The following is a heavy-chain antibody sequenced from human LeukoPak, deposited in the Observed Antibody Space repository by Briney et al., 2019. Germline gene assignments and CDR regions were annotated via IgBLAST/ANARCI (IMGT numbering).Heavy chain of an antibody. J-gene: IGHJ5*02. CDR3: ARLQYCSGTSCYWFDP. CDR1: GGSISSGLYS. CDR2: IYHTGST. Sequence: SETLSLTCDISGGSISSGLYSWSWIRQPLGKGLEWIGYIYHTGSTYYNPSLKSRVTISVDTSKNQFSLRLSSVTAADTAVYYCARLQYCSGTSCYWFDPWGQGTLVTVSS. V-gene: IGHV4-30-2*01. D-gene: IGHD2-2*01.